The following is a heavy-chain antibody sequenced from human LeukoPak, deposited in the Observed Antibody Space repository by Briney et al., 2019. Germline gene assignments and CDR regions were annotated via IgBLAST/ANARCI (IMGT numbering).Heavy chain of an antibody. J-gene: IGHJ4*02. Sequence: PGGSPRLSCAASGFTFSSYWMSWVRQAPGKGLEWVANIKQDGSEKYYVDSVKGRFTISRDNAKNSLYLQMNSLRAEDTAVYYCARGGPETYVNLWFGELLIDYWGQGTLVTVSS. CDR1: GFTFSSYW. V-gene: IGHV3-7*01. CDR3: ARGGPETYVNLWFGELLIDY. CDR2: IKQDGSEK. D-gene: IGHD3-10*01.